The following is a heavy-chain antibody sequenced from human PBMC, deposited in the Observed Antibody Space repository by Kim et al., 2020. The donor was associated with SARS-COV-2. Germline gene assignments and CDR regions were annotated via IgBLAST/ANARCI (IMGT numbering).Heavy chain of an antibody. V-gene: IGHV3-23*01. CDR2: ISGGGVNK. J-gene: IGHJ6*02. D-gene: IGHD3-3*01. CDR3: AKVVVMDDYNYYYYYGMDV. Sequence: GGSLRLSCAASGFTFSSYAMSWVRQAPGKGLEWVSVISGGGVNKFYADSVGGRFTISRDNPKNTLYLQMNSLRDEDTALYYCAKVVVMDDYNYYYYYGMDVWGQETAVTVSS. CDR1: GFTFSSYA.